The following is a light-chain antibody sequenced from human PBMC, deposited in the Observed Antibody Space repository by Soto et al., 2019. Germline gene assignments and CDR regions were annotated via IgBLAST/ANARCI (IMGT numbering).Light chain of an antibody. CDR3: QQYGSSSWT. Sequence: EIVLTQSPGPLSLSPGERATLSCMSSQSVSSSYLAWYQQKPGQAPRLLIYGASSRATGIPDRFSGSGSGTDFTLTISRLEPEEFAGYYCQQYGSSSWTSGQGTK. CDR2: GAS. J-gene: IGKJ1*01. CDR1: QSVSSSY. V-gene: IGKV3-20*01.